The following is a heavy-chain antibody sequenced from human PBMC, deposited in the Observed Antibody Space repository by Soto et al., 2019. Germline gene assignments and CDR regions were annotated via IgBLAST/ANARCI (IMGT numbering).Heavy chain of an antibody. J-gene: IGHJ4*02. Sequence: VSGPTLVNPTQTLTLTCTFSGFSLSTSGMCVSWIRQPPGKALEWLALIDWDDDKYYSTSLKTRLTISKDTSKNQVVLTMTNMDPVDTATYYCARTSIVGATTTPYYYFDYWGQGTLVTVSS. V-gene: IGHV2-70*01. D-gene: IGHD1-26*01. CDR3: ARTSIVGATTTPYYYFDY. CDR1: GFSLSTSGMC. CDR2: IDWDDDK.